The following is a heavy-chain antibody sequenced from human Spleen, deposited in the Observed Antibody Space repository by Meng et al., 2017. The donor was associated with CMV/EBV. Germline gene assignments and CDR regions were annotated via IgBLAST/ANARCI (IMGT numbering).Heavy chain of an antibody. D-gene: IGHD6-19*01. CDR1: GGSISSSSYY. Sequence: GSLRLSYTVSGGSISSSSYYWGWIRQPPGKGLEWIGSIYYSGNTHYNPSLKSRVTISIGTSKKQFSLKLNSLTAADTAVYYCARDNAAVAGTLFDYWGQGTLVTVSS. V-gene: IGHV4-39*07. J-gene: IGHJ4*02. CDR2: IYYSGNT. CDR3: ARDNAAVAGTLFDY.